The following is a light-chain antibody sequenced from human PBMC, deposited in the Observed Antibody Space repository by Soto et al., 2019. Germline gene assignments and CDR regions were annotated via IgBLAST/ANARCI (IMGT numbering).Light chain of an antibody. J-gene: IGKJ5*01. Sequence: EIVLTQSPGTLCLSPGEGATLSCSASQSVSGDYLAWYQSKPGQAPRLLIHGASNRATGITARFSGSGSGTDFTLTISRLEPEDFAVYYCQQYGSSPTTVGQGARLEIK. CDR3: QQYGSSPTT. CDR2: GAS. V-gene: IGKV3-20*01. CDR1: QSVSGDY.